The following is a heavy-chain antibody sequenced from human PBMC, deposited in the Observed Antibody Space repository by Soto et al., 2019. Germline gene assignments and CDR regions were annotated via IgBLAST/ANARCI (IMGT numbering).Heavy chain of an antibody. D-gene: IGHD3-10*01. CDR3: TRVPPNNYGSVTYRFNY. CDR2: ITSIRYGGTK. Sequence: EVQLVESGGGLAQPGRSLRLSCTSSGFTFDHFAMTWFRQAPGKGLEWVGGITSIRYGGTKEYAASVRGRFTISRDDSKSIAYLQMDSRKTEDTAVYYCTRVPPNNYGSVTYRFNYWGQGALVTVSS. V-gene: IGHV3-49*03. J-gene: IGHJ4*02. CDR1: GFTFDHFA.